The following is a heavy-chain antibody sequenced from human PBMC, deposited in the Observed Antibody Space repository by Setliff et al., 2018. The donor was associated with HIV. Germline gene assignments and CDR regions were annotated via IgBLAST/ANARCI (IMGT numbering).Heavy chain of an antibody. CDR2: ISATGST. Sequence: SETMSLTCTVSGGIISSDSFFWSWIRQPAGKGLEWIGHISATGSTNYNPSLKSRVTMSLDTSKNQFSLNLNSVTAADAAVYFCARAREGWKPFAFDYWGQGTLVTVSS. D-gene: IGHD1-1*01. CDR3: ARAREGWKPFAFDY. V-gene: IGHV4-61*09. CDR1: GGIISSDSFF. J-gene: IGHJ4*02.